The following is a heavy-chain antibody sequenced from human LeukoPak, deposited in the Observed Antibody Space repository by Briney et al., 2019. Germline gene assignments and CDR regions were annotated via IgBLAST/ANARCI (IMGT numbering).Heavy chain of an antibody. D-gene: IGHD5-18*01. CDR3: ARHLSGITGYTYGRGIDY. J-gene: IGHJ4*02. CDR2: IKKDGSEK. Sequence: GGSLRLSCAASGFAFSSYWMSWVRQAPGKGLEWVANIKKDGSEKYYVDSVKGRFTISRDNAKTSLYLQMNSLRAGDTAVYYCARHLSGITGYTYGRGIDYWGQGTLVTVSS. CDR1: GFAFSSYW. V-gene: IGHV3-7*01.